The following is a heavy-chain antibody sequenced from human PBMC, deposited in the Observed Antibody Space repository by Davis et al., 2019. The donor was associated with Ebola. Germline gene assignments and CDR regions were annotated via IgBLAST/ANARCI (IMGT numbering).Heavy chain of an antibody. CDR3: ARLTGGANFDY. CDR1: GGSISSYY. D-gene: IGHD7-27*01. J-gene: IGHJ4*02. CDR2: IYYSGST. V-gene: IGHV4-59*08. Sequence: SETLSLTCTVSGGSISSYYWSWIRQPPGKGLEWIGYIYYSGSTNYNPPLKSRVTISVDTSKNQFSLKLSSVTAADTAVYYCARLTGGANFDYWGQGTLVTVSS.